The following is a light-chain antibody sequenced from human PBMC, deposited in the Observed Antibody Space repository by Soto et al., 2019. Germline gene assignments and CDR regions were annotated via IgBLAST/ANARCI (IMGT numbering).Light chain of an antibody. V-gene: IGKV3-11*01. Sequence: EIVLTQSPATLSLSPGERATLSCRASQSVSSYLAWYQQKPGQAPRLLIYDASHRATGIPARFSGSGSGTDFPLTISSLEPEDFAVYYCQQRSNWPWTFGQGTKVEIK. J-gene: IGKJ1*01. CDR2: DAS. CDR1: QSVSSY. CDR3: QQRSNWPWT.